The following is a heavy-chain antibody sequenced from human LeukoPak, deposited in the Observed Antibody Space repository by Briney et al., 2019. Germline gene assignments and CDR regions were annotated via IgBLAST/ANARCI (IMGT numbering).Heavy chain of an antibody. D-gene: IGHD1-1*01. CDR3: AGDPRLEPWDY. Sequence: ASVKVSCKASGYTFTSYGISWVRQAPGQGLEWMGWISAYNGNTNYAQKLQGRVTMTTDTSTSTAQMELRSLRSDDTAVYYCAGDPRLEPWDYWGQGTLVTVSS. CDR2: ISAYNGNT. CDR1: GYTFTSYG. V-gene: IGHV1-18*01. J-gene: IGHJ4*02.